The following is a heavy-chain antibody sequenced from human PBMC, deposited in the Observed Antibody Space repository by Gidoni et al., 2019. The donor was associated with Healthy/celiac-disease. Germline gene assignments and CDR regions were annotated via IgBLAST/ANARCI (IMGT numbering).Heavy chain of an antibody. V-gene: IGHV3-21*01. CDR1: GFTFSSYS. CDR3: ARVMWYYDSSGYYPYDAFDI. D-gene: IGHD3-22*01. J-gene: IGHJ3*02. Sequence: EVQLVESGGGLVKLGGSLRLSCAASGFTFSSYSRNWVRQAPGKGLEWVSSISSSSSYIYYADSVKGRFTISRDNAKNSLYLQMNSLRAEDTAVYYCARVMWYYDSSGYYPYDAFDIWGQGTMVTVSS. CDR2: ISSSSSYI.